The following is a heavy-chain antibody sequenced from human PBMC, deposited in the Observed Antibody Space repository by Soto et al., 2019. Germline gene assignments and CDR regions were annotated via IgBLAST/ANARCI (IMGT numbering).Heavy chain of an antibody. V-gene: IGHV3-30*03. CDR3: ATTLVGDADY. CDR1: GFTFSSYG. D-gene: IGHD1-26*01. CDR2: ISYDGSNK. Sequence: QVQLVESGGGVVQPGRSLRLSCAASGFTFSSYGMLWVRQAPGKGLEWVAVISYDGSNKYYADSVKGRFTISRDNSKNTLYLQMNSLRAEDTAVYYCATTLVGDADYWGQRTLVTVSS. J-gene: IGHJ4*02.